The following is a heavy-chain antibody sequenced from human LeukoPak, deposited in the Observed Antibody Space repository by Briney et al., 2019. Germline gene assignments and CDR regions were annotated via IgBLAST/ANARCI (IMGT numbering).Heavy chain of an antibody. V-gene: IGHV4-39*01. J-gene: IGHJ4*02. CDR1: GGSISSSIYY. CDR2: IYYSGST. Sequence: SETLSLTCTVSGGSISSSIYYWGWIRQPPGKGLEWIGSIYYSGSTYYNPSLKSRVTISVDTSKNQFSLKLSSVTAADTAVYYCARCGYDYIWGSYRQYYFDYWGQGTLVTVSS. CDR3: ARCGYDYIWGSYRQYYFDY. D-gene: IGHD3-16*02.